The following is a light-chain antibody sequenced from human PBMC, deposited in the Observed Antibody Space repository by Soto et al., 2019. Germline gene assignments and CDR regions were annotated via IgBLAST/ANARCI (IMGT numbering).Light chain of an antibody. J-gene: IGKJ4*01. CDR3: QQTYRFPLT. V-gene: IGKV1-39*01. CDR2: SAS. CDR1: QXXXXY. Sequence: DIQXXXSPXXXXAXVGDXXXXXXXXSQXXXXYLVWYQQKPGKAPRLLIYSASNLQSGVPSRFSGSGSGTDFTLTISSLQPEDFATYYCQQTYRFPLTFGGGTNVDIK.